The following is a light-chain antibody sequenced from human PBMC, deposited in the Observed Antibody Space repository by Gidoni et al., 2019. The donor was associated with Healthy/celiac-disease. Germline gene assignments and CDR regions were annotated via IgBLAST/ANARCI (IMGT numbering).Light chain of an antibody. J-gene: IGKJ1*01. V-gene: IGKV3-20*01. CDR1: QSVSSSY. CDR3: QQYGSSRT. Sequence: EIVLTQIPGTLSLSPGDRATLSCRASQSVSSSYLAWYQQKPGQAPRRLIYGASSRATGIPDRFSGRGSGTDFTLTISRLEPEDFAVYYCQQYGSSRTFGQGTKVEIK. CDR2: GAS.